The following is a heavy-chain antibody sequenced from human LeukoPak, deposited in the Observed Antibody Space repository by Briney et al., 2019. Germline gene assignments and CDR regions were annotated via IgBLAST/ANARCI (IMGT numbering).Heavy chain of an antibody. Sequence: GSLRLSCAASGFTFSSYWMHWVRQAPGKGLVWVSRINSDGSSTSYADSVKGRFTISRDNAKNTLYLQMNSLRAEDTAVYYCARGGGSYWVDYWGQGTLVTVSS. CDR1: GFTFSSYW. V-gene: IGHV3-74*01. J-gene: IGHJ4*02. CDR3: ARGGGSYWVDY. D-gene: IGHD1-26*01. CDR2: INSDGSST.